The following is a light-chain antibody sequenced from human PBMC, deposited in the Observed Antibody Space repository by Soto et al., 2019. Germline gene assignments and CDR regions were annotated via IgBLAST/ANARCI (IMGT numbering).Light chain of an antibody. CDR2: DAS. CDR3: QQLNSYPFT. V-gene: IGKV1-9*01. CDR1: QGISRY. Sequence: DIQLTQSPSFLSASVGDRVTITCRASQGISRYLAWYQQKPGKAPKLLIYDASTLQSGFPSRFSGSGSGTEFTLTISSQQPEDFATYYCQQLNSYPFTFGPGTKVDIK. J-gene: IGKJ3*01.